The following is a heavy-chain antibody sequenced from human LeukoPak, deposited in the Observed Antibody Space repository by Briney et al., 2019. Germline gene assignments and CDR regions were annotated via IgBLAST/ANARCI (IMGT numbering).Heavy chain of an antibody. CDR3: ARHSNGGYTSTRCHIDY. V-gene: IGHV4-39*01. J-gene: IGHJ4*02. D-gene: IGHD2-2*01. CDR2: IYYSGST. Sequence: KSSETLSLTCTVSGDSISSSSYYWGWIRQPPGKGLEWIGTIYYSGSTYYNSSLKSRVTMSVDTSKNQFSLNLSSVTAADTAVYYCARHSNGGYTSTRCHIDYWGQGTLVTVSS. CDR1: GDSISSSSYY.